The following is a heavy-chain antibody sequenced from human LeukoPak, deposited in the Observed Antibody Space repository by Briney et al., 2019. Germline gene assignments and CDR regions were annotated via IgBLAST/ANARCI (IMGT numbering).Heavy chain of an antibody. V-gene: IGHV4-59*12. Sequence: SATLSLTCTASGGSISSAYWRWIRQPPGKGREWVGYINYTGHTHYTPSLKNPLIMSMHTSTNQFSLWLHSVTAADTAVYFCARGFLRLDCSSTSCYTVVLAGASYYYYGMDVWGQGTTVTVSS. CDR1: GGSISSAY. CDR3: ARGFLRLDCSSTSCYTVVLAGASYYYYGMDV. J-gene: IGHJ6*02. CDR2: INYTGHT. D-gene: IGHD2-2*02.